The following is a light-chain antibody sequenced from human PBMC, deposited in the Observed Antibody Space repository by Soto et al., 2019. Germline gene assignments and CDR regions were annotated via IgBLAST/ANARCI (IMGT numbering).Light chain of an antibody. V-gene: IGKV3-20*01. CDR1: QSFSSY. J-gene: IGKJ1*01. CDR3: QKYGSSPRT. CDR2: DEY. Sequence: IVMTQSTATLSVSLRERATLSGTASQSFSSYLAWYQQKPGQANRLLIYDEYSRATGIKDRFSGSGSGTDFTLTISRLDPEEFAVYFCQKYGSSPRTFGQGNKVDI.